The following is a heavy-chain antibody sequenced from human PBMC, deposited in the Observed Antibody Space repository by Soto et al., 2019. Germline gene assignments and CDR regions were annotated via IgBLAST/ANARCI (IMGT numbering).Heavy chain of an antibody. CDR3: AAWDISNI. D-gene: IGHD2-15*01. J-gene: IGHJ4*02. V-gene: IGHV3-7*01. CDR2: INPEGNAK. Sequence: PGGSLRLSCSGFGFSINTYWMSWIRQTPGKGLEWVANINPEGNAKTYVDPVKGRFIVSRDNTRNSLDLQMNSLRVEDSAVYFCAAWDISNIWGQGILVTVSS. CDR1: GFSINTYW.